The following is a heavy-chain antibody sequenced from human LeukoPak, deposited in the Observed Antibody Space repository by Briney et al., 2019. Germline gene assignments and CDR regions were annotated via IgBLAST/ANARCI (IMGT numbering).Heavy chain of an antibody. CDR2: IYYSGST. Sequence: SETLSLTCTVSADSISSFYWSWIRQPPGKGLEWIGYIYYSGSTNYNPSLKSRVTISVDTSKNQFSLKLSSVTAADTAVYYCARRPYITIFGVVVYYYMDVWGKGTTVTVSS. CDR1: ADSISSFY. CDR3: ARRPYITIFGVVVYYYMDV. V-gene: IGHV4-59*12. J-gene: IGHJ6*03. D-gene: IGHD3-3*01.